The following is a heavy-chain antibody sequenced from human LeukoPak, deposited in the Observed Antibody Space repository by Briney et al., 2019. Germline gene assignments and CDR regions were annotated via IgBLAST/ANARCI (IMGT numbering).Heavy chain of an antibody. CDR2: ISGSGGST. Sequence: PGGSLRLSCAASGFTFSSYAMSWVRHAPGKGLEWVSAISGSGGSTYYADSVKGRFTISRDNSKNTLYLQMNSLRAEDTAVYYCAKVGDGLIAPDYWGQGTLVTVSS. CDR3: AKVGDGLIAPDY. D-gene: IGHD3-16*01. V-gene: IGHV3-23*01. J-gene: IGHJ4*02. CDR1: GFTFSSYA.